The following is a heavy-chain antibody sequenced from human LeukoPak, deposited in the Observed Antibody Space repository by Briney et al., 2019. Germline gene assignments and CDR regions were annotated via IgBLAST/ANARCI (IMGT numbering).Heavy chain of an antibody. Sequence: ASVKVSCKASGYTFTVYYLHLVGQAPGQGLEWMGWINPNSGGTHFAQRFQGRVTMTRDTSISTAYMELSRLRSDDTAVYYCARAPSGYDSFDYWGQGTLVTVSS. CDR2: INPNSGGT. V-gene: IGHV1-2*02. J-gene: IGHJ4*02. D-gene: IGHD5-12*01. CDR3: ARAPSGYDSFDY. CDR1: GYTFTVYY.